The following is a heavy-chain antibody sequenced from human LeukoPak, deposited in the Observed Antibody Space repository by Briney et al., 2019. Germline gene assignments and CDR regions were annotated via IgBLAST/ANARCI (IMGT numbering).Heavy chain of an antibody. CDR3: AVQRGLDY. Sequence: GGSLRLSCAASGFTFSSYSMNWVRQAPGKGLEWVSAISSSSSDRYYADSVEGRFTISRDNAKNSLFLQMNSLRVEDTAVYYCAVQRGLDYWGQGTLVTVSS. J-gene: IGHJ4*02. CDR1: GFTFSSYS. CDR2: ISSSSSDR. D-gene: IGHD3-22*01. V-gene: IGHV3-21*01.